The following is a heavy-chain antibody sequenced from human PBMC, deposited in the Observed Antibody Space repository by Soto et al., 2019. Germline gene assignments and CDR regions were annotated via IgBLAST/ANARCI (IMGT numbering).Heavy chain of an antibody. CDR2: FDPEDGET. D-gene: IGHD6-13*01. J-gene: IGHJ5*02. CDR3: ATTQGSSSSLGGNWFDP. V-gene: IGHV1-24*01. Sequence: ASVKVSCKVSGYTLTELSMHWVRQAPGKGLEWMGGFDPEDGETIYAQKFQGRVTMTEDTSTDTAYMELSSLRSEDTAVYYCATTQGSSSSLGGNWFDPWGQGTLVTVSS. CDR1: GYTLTELS.